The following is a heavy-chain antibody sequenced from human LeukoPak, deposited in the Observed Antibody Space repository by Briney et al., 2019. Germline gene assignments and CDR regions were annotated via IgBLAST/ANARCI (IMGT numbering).Heavy chain of an antibody. J-gene: IGHJ4*02. V-gene: IGHV4-39*07. D-gene: IGHD5-12*01. Sequence: PSETLSLTCTVSGGSISSSSYYWGWIRQPPGKGLEWIGSIYYSGSTYYNPSLKSRVTISVDTSKNQFSLKLSSVTAADTAVYYCASYSGYVPHFDYWGQGTLVTVSS. CDR3: ASYSGYVPHFDY. CDR2: IYYSGST. CDR1: GGSISSSSYY.